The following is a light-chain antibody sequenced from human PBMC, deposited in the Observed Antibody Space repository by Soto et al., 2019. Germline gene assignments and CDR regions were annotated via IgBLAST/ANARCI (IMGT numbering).Light chain of an antibody. CDR2: EVS. Sequence: QSVLTQPASVSGSPGQSITISCTGTSSDVGEYNYVSWYQQHPGKAPKLMIYEVSNRPSGVSIRFSGSKSGNTASLTISGLQAEDEADYYCNSYTRNSLDVFGTGTKLTVL. CDR3: NSYTRNSLDV. J-gene: IGLJ1*01. V-gene: IGLV2-14*01. CDR1: SSDVGEYNY.